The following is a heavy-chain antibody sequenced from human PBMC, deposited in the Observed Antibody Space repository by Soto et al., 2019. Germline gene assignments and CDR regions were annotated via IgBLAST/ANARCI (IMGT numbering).Heavy chain of an antibody. CDR1: GFTFGNYG. J-gene: IGHJ3*01. D-gene: IGHD2-21*02. CDR2: ISGGGGST. Sequence: DVQLLESGGGLVQPGGSLRLSCAASGFTFGNYGINWVRQAPGKGLEWVSGISGGGGSTYYADSVKGRFTVSRDPSKNSVFLEMNTLRAEDTAVYYCAKGFIVVETVRRPDDAFDVWGHGTLVTVSS. V-gene: IGHV3-23*01. CDR3: AKGFIVVETVRRPDDAFDV.